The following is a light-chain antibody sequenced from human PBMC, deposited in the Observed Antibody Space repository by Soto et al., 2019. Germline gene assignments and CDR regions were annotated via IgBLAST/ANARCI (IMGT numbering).Light chain of an antibody. Sequence: DIQMTQSPSSLSASVGDRVTITCRASQNIDIYLHWYQQKPGTAPKLLIYGASSLQSGVPSRFSGSGSGTDFTLTIRSLQPDDFATYYCQQTSNTPRAFGGGTKLEIK. CDR1: QNIDIY. CDR3: QQTSNTPRA. V-gene: IGKV1-39*01. J-gene: IGKJ4*01. CDR2: GAS.